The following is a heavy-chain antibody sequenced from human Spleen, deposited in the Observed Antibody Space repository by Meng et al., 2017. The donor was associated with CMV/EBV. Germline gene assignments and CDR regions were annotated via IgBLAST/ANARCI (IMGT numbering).Heavy chain of an antibody. CDR2: AHPNSGGS. CDR3: AKRGYSSSSWFDS. J-gene: IGHJ5*01. V-gene: IGHV1-2*02. D-gene: IGHD6-6*01. Sequence: PSAYPFTGYSIHSVRQAPGHGLEWMGWAHPNSGGSIFAQKFQGRVTMTTDTSITTAYMELRSLKFDDTAVYYCAKRGYSSSSWFDSWGQGTLVTVSS. CDR1: AYPFTGYS.